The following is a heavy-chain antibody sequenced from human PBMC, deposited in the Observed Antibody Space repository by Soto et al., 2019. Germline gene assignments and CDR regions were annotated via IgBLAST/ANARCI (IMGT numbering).Heavy chain of an antibody. V-gene: IGHV1-69*12. CDR1: GGTFSSYA. D-gene: IGHD2-21*02. J-gene: IGHJ6*02. CDR2: IIPIFGTA. Sequence: QVQLVQSGAEVKKPGSSVKVSCKASGGTFSSYAISWVRQAPGQGLEWMGGIIPIFGTANYAQKFQGRVTITADESTSTAYMELSILRSEDTAVYYCARDNIVVVPALRRRGPAYYYGMDVWGQGTTVTVSS. CDR3: ARDNIVVVPALRRRGPAYYYGMDV.